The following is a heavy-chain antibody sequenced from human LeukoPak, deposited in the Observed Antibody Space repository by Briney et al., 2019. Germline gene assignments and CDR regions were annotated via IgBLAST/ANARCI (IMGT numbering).Heavy chain of an antibody. V-gene: IGHV4-30-2*01. CDR1: GGSISSGGYS. Sequence: SETLSLTCAVSGGSISSGGYSWSWIRQPPGKGLERIGYIYHSGSTYYNPSLKSRVTISVDRSKNQFSLKLSSVTAADTAVYYCARSMTTVTTSWFDPWGQGTLVTVSS. D-gene: IGHD4-17*01. J-gene: IGHJ5*02. CDR2: IYHSGST. CDR3: ARSMTTVTTSWFDP.